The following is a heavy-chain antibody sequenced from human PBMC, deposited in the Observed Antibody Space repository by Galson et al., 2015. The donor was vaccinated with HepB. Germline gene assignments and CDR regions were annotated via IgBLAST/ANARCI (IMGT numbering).Heavy chain of an antibody. J-gene: IGHJ2*01. D-gene: IGHD3-22*01. Sequence: ETLSLTCTVSDGSISAYYWSWVRQAPGKGLEWVGRIKSKTDGGTSDSAAPVKGRFTISRDDSKNTLYLQMNSLKTEVTAVYYCATTYYYDGVDYRGYFDLWGRGTLVTVSS. CDR1: DGSISAYY. V-gene: IGHV3-15*01. CDR2: IKSKTDGGTS. CDR3: ATTYYYDGVDYRGYFDL.